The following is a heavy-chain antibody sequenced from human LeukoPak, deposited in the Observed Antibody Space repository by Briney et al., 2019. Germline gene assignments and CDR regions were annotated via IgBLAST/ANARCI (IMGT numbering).Heavy chain of an antibody. CDR2: IKQDGSDK. CDR1: GFPFSNYW. J-gene: IGHJ4*02. V-gene: IGHV3-7*01. D-gene: IGHD3-22*01. CDR3: ARDFPTMIVVAPNRYY. Sequence: PGGSLRLSCEASGFPFSNYWMTWVRQSPGKGLEWVANIKQDGSDKYYMDSVKGRFTVSRDNAKNSLFLQMNSLRAEDTAVYYCARDFPTMIVVAPNRYYWGQGTLVTVSS.